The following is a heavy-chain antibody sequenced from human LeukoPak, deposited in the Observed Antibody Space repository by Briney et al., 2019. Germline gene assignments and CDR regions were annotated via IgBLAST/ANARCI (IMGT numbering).Heavy chain of an antibody. CDR1: GGSFSGYY. J-gene: IGHJ5*02. CDR3: ARGIEYSGYGNKFDP. V-gene: IGHV4-34*01. CDR2: INHSGST. D-gene: IGHD5-12*01. Sequence: SETLSLTCAVYGGSFSGYYWSWIRQPPGKGLEWIGEINHSGSTNYNPSLKSRVTISVDTSKNQFSLKLSSVTAADTAVYYCARGIEYSGYGNKFDPWGQGTLVTVSS.